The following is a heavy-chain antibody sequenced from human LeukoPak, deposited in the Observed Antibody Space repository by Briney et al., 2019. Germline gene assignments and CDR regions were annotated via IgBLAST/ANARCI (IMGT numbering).Heavy chain of an antibody. Sequence: GGSLRLSCAASGFTFNNFGMHWVRQAPGKGLEWVSFIGYEGVHKYYADSVKGRFTISKDNSKNTLYLQMNSLRAEDTAVYYCAKSRSWYYFDYWGQGTLVTVSS. CDR1: GFTFNNFG. D-gene: IGHD2-15*01. CDR3: AKSRSWYYFDY. J-gene: IGHJ4*02. V-gene: IGHV3-30*02. CDR2: IGYEGVHK.